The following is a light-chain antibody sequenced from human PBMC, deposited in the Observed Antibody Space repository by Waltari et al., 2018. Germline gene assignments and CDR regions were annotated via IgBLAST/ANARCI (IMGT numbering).Light chain of an antibody. CDR1: QSITSN. J-gene: IGKJ1*01. CDR2: GAS. V-gene: IGKV3-15*01. Sequence: EKVMTQSPATLSVSPGERATLSCRASQSITSNLAWYQQKRCQAPRLLIYGASTRATGIPARFSGSGSGTEFTLTLSSMQSEDFAVYYCQQYNKWPPTFGQGTKVEIK. CDR3: QQYNKWPPT.